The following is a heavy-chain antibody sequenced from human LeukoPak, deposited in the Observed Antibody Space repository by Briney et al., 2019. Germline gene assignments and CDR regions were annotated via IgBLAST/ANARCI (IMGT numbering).Heavy chain of an antibody. CDR2: IYYSRST. D-gene: IGHD3-22*01. J-gene: IGHJ4*02. CDR3: AREGSGSLFDY. CDR1: GGSISSYY. Sequence: SETLSLTCTVSGGSISSYYWSWIRQPPGKGLEWIGYIYYSRSTNYNPSLKSRVTISVDTSKNQFSLKLSSVTAADTAVYYCAREGSGSLFDYWGQGTLVTVSS. V-gene: IGHV4-59*01.